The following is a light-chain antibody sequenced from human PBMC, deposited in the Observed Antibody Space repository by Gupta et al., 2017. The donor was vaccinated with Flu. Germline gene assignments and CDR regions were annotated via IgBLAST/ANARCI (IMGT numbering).Light chain of an antibody. V-gene: IGLV2-23*01. Sequence: QSALTQPASVPGSLGQSITISCTGTSSDIGTYNLVSWYQQHPGKAPKLLIYEGSERPSGVSSRFSGSKSGNTASLTISGLQAEDEAAYFCCAYTGRSPVVFGGGTTVTVL. CDR2: EGS. CDR3: CAYTGRSPVV. CDR1: SSDIGTYNL. J-gene: IGLJ2*01.